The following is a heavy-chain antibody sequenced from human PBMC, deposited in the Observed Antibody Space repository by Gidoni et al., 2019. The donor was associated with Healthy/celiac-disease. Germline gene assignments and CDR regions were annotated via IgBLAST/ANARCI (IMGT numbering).Heavy chain of an antibody. D-gene: IGHD5-18*01. CDR2: ISSSSSYI. Sequence: EVQLVESGGGLVKPGGSLRLSCAASGFTFSSHSMNWVRQAPGKGLEWVSSISSSSSYIYYADSVKGRFTISRDNAKNSLYLQMNSLRAEDTAVYYCARATPHSYGPETYAFDIWGQGTMVTVSS. J-gene: IGHJ3*02. CDR3: ARATPHSYGPETYAFDI. V-gene: IGHV3-21*01. CDR1: GFTFSSHS.